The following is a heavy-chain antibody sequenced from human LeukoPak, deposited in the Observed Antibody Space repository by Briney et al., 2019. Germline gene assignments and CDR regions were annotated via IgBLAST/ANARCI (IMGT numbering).Heavy chain of an antibody. V-gene: IGHV1-8*01. J-gene: IGHJ5*02. Sequence: ASVKVSCKASGYTFTSYDINWVRQATGQGLEWMGWMNPNSGKTGYAQKFQGRVTMTRNTSISTAYMELSSLRSEDTAVYYCARGVWGDGLYWFDPWGQGTLVTVSS. CDR1: GYTFTSYD. CDR3: ARGVWGDGLYWFDP. CDR2: MNPNSGKT. D-gene: IGHD3-16*01.